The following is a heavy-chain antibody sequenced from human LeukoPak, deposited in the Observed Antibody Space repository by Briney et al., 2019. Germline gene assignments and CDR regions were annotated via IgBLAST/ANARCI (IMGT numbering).Heavy chain of an antibody. V-gene: IGHV1-69*02. CDR1: GYTFTSYY. D-gene: IGHD4-17*01. CDR3: ATKYYGDLEYYFDY. Sequence: GASVKVSCKASGYTFTSYYMHWVRQAPGQGLEWMGRIIPILGIANYAQKFQGRVTITADKSTSTAYMELSSLRSEDTAVYYCATKYYGDLEYYFDYWGQGTLVTVSS. J-gene: IGHJ4*02. CDR2: IIPILGIA.